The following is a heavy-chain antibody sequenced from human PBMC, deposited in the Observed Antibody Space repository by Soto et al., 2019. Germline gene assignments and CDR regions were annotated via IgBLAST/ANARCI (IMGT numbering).Heavy chain of an antibody. D-gene: IGHD3-10*01. CDR2: ISYDGSNK. J-gene: IGHJ6*02. CDR1: GFSFSSYG. CDR3: AIDLLWFGEFIYYGMDV. Sequence: PGGSLRLSCAASGFSFSSYGMHWVRQAPGKGLEWVAVISYDGSNKYYADSVKGRFTISRDNTKNTLYLQMNSLRAEDTSVYYCAIDLLWFGEFIYYGMDVWGQGTTVTVSS. V-gene: IGHV3-30*03.